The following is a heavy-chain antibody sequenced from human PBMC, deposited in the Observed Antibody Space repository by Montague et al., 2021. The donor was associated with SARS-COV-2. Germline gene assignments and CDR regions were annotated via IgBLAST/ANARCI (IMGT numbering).Heavy chain of an antibody. CDR2: IYTSGST. V-gene: IGHV4-61*02. CDR3: ARESLHLTGYYNDYFDY. CDR1: GGSISSGSYY. D-gene: IGHD3-9*01. Sequence: TLSLTCTVSGGSISSGSYYWNWIRRPAGKGLEWIGRIYTSGSTNCNPSLKSRVTISVDTSKNQFSLKLSSVTAADTAVYYCARESLHLTGYYNDYFDYWGQGTLVTVSS. J-gene: IGHJ4*02.